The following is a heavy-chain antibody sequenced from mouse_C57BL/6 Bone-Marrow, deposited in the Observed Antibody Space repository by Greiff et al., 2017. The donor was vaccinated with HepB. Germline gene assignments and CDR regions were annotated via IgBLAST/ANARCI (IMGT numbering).Heavy chain of an antibody. V-gene: IGHV1-54*01. Sequence: QVQLQQSGAELVRPGTSVKVSCKASGYAFTNYLMEWVKQRPGQGLEWIGVINPGSGGTTYNEKFKGKATLTADKSSSTAYMQLSSLTSEDSAVYICARGHGSYGYFDVWGTGTTVTVSS. CDR2: INPGSGGT. D-gene: IGHD1-1*02. J-gene: IGHJ1*03. CDR1: GYAFTNYL. CDR3: ARGHGSYGYFDV.